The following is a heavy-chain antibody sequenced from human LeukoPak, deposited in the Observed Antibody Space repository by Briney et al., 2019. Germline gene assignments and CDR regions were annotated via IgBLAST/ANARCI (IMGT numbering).Heavy chain of an antibody. J-gene: IGHJ6*03. D-gene: IGHD3-3*01. CDR3: ARATGGYDFWSGLPYGHLDYYYWDL. CDR2: INSDGSST. Sequence: GGSLRLSCAASGFTFSSYWMHWVRQAPGKGLVWVSRINSDGSSTSYADSVKGRFTISRDNAKNTLYLQMNSLRAEDTAVYYCARATGGYDFWSGLPYGHLDYYYWDLWRKRTTVPVSS. CDR1: GFTFSSYW. V-gene: IGHV3-74*01.